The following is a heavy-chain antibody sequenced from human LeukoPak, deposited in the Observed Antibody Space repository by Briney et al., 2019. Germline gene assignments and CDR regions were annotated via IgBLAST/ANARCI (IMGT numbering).Heavy chain of an antibody. V-gene: IGHV4-34*01. CDR2: INHSGST. CDR1: GGSFSGYH. J-gene: IGHJ1*01. CDR3: ATSARSEYFQH. D-gene: IGHD1-26*01. Sequence: SEILSLTCAVYGGSFSGYHWSWIRQPPGKGLEWIGEINHSGSTNYNPSLKSRVTISVDTSKNQFSLKLSSVTAADTAVYYCATSARSEYFQHWGQGTLVTVSS.